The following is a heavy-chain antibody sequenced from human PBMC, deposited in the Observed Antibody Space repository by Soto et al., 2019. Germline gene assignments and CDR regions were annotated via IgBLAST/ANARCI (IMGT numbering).Heavy chain of an antibody. CDR3: ARDPPNFYYYGMDV. J-gene: IGHJ6*02. V-gene: IGHV3-48*02. CDR1: GFTLSTYG. Sequence: HPGGSLRLSCIASGFTLSTYGMTWVRQAPGKGLEWLSYISKSSTTINYADSVKGRFTISRDNAKNSVYLEMSSLRDEDSAVYYCARDPPNFYYYGMDVWGQGTTVTVSS. CDR2: ISKSSTTI.